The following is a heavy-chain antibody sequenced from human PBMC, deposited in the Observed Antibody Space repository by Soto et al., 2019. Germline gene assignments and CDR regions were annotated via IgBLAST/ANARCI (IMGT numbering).Heavy chain of an antibody. V-gene: IGHV2-5*02. CDR2: IYWDDDK. CDR3: AQAYYDILTGYQFPGY. Sequence: SGPTLVNPTQTLTLTCTFSGFSLSTSGVGVGWIRQPPGKALEWLALIYWDDDKRYSPSLKSRLTITKDTSKNQVVLTMTNMDPVDTATYYCAQAYYDILTGYQFPGYWGQGTLVTVSS. CDR1: GFSLSTSGVG. D-gene: IGHD3-9*01. J-gene: IGHJ4*02.